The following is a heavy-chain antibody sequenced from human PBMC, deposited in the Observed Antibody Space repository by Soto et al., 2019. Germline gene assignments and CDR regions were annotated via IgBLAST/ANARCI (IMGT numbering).Heavy chain of an antibody. CDR1: DFSIITFW. Sequence: EMQLVESGGGLGQPGGSLRLSCAASDFSIITFWMHLVRQGPGKGLVWVSRINGDETTTEYADFVKGRFTVSRDNAKNKAYLKMNSLRAENKALYYCARGYDFWSGYYRPHGMELWGQGTAVTVSS. CDR2: INGDETTT. D-gene: IGHD3-3*01. V-gene: IGHV3-74*01. CDR3: ARGYDFWSGYYRPHGMEL. J-gene: IGHJ6*01.